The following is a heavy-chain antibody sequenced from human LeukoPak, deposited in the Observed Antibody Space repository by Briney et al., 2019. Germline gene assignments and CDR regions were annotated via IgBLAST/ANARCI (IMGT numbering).Heavy chain of an antibody. J-gene: IGHJ4*02. CDR2: ICDSGRTI. CDR1: GFTFSDYY. V-gene: IGHV3-11*01. Sequence: GESLKISCAASGFTFSDYYMSWIRQAPGKGLEWVSYICDSGRTIYYADSVKGRFTISRDNAKNSVYLQMNNLRAEDTAVYYCARDRLGDYDHSGYYDKWGQGTLVTVYS. D-gene: IGHD3-22*01. CDR3: ARDRLGDYDHSGYYDK.